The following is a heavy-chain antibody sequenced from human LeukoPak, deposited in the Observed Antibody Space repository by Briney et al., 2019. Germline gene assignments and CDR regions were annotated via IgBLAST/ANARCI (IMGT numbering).Heavy chain of an antibody. CDR3: ARDGDCSGGSCPLDY. CDR1: GGTFSSYA. D-gene: IGHD2-15*01. J-gene: IGHJ4*02. V-gene: IGHV1-69*06. CDR2: IIPIFGTA. Sequence: GSSVKVSCKASGGTFSSYAISWVRQASGQGLEWMGGIIPIFGTANYAQKFQGRVTITADKSTSTAYMELSSLRSEDTAVYYCARDGDCSGGSCPLDYWGQGTLVTVSS.